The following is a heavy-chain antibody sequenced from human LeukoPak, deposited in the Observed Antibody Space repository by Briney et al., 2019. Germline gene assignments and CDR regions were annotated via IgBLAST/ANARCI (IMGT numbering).Heavy chain of an antibody. D-gene: IGHD2-15*01. CDR3: ARVYSGAFDI. Sequence: SETLSLTCAVSGGSISSGGYSWSWIRQPPGKGLEWIGYIYHSGSTYYNPSLKSRVTVSVDRSKNQFSLKLSSVTAADTAVYYCARVYSGAFDIWGQGTMVTVSS. V-gene: IGHV4-30-2*01. CDR2: IYHSGST. J-gene: IGHJ3*02. CDR1: GGSISSGGYS.